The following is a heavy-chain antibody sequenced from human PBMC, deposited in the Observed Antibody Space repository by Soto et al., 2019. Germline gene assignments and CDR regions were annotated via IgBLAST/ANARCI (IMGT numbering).Heavy chain of an antibody. CDR3: ASPPSHYYYYGMDV. D-gene: IGHD7-27*01. Sequence: QVQLVQSGAEVKKPGSSVKVSCKASGGTFSSYAISWVRQAPGQGLEWMGGIIPIFGTADYAQKFQGRVTITADQSTSTAYMDLSSLRSEDTAVYYCASPPSHYYYYGMDVWGQGTTVTVSS. CDR1: GGTFSSYA. J-gene: IGHJ6*02. CDR2: IIPIFGTA. V-gene: IGHV1-69*12.